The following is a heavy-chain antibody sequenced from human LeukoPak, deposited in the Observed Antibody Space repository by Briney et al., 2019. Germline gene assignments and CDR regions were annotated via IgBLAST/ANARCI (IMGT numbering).Heavy chain of an antibody. D-gene: IGHD6-13*01. Sequence: SETLSLTCTVSGASISSYYWSWIRQPPGKGLVWIGYISYSGSPNYNPSLKSRVTISADTSKNQFSLNLSSVTAADTAVYYCARVGHIVAAGTYDWWGQGTLVTVSS. V-gene: IGHV4-59*08. J-gene: IGHJ4*02. CDR3: ARVGHIVAAGTYDW. CDR2: ISYSGSP. CDR1: GASISSYY.